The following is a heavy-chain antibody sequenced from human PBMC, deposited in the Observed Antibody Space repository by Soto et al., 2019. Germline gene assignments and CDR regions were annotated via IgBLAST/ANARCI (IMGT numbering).Heavy chain of an antibody. J-gene: IGHJ6*02. D-gene: IGHD6-25*01. CDR1: GFSFSGSA. CDR2: IRTDANTYAT. Sequence: LVESGGALVQPGESLKLSCAASGFSFSGSAIQWVRQAPGKGLEWVGRIRTDANTYATAYAASVTGRFTISRDDSRNTAYLQMNSLKTEDTAVYFCTRRRFYYFGLDVWGQGTTVIVSS. CDR3: TRRRFYYFGLDV. V-gene: IGHV3-73*02.